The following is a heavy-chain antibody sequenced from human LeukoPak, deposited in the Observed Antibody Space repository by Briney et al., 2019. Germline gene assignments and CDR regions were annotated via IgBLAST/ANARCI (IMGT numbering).Heavy chain of an antibody. CDR2: ISSSSSYI. D-gene: IGHD3-22*01. CDR3: ARDLFYYDSGGLDY. Sequence: GGSLRLSCAASGFTFSSYSMNWVRQAPGKGLEWVSSISSSSSYIYYADSVKGRFTISRDNSKNTLYLQMGSLRAEDMAVYYCARDLFYYDSGGLDYWGQGTLVTVSS. J-gene: IGHJ4*02. V-gene: IGHV3-21*01. CDR1: GFTFSSYS.